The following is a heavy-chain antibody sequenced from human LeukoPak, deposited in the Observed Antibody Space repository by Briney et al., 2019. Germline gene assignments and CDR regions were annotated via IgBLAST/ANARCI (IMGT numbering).Heavy chain of an antibody. Sequence: PSETLSLTCTVSGGSVSSGSYYWSWIRQPPGKGLEWIGYIYYSGSTNYNPSLKSRVTISVDTSKNQFSLKLSSVTAADTAVYYCARVRGYSHGYSNYFDYWGQGTLVTVSS. CDR1: GGSVSSGSYY. V-gene: IGHV4-61*01. CDR2: IYYSGST. D-gene: IGHD5-18*01. J-gene: IGHJ4*02. CDR3: ARVRGYSHGYSNYFDY.